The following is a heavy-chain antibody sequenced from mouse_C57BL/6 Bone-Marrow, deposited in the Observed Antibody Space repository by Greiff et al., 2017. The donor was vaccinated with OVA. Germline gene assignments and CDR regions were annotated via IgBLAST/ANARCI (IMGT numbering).Heavy chain of an antibody. J-gene: IGHJ2*01. D-gene: IGHD3-3*01. CDR1: GYAFSSSW. CDR2: IYPGDGDT. V-gene: IGHV1-82*01. CDR3: ARWGDHFDY. Sequence: VKLMESGPELVKPGASVKISCKASGYAFSSSWMNWVKQRPGKGLEWIGRIYPGDGDTNYNGKFKGKATLTADKSSSTAYMQLSSLTSEDSAVYFCARWGDHFDYWGQGTTLTVSS.